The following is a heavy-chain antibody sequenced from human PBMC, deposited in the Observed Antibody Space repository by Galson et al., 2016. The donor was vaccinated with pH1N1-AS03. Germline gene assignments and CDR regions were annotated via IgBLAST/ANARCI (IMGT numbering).Heavy chain of an antibody. J-gene: IGHJ5*02. CDR1: GGTFSRYT. CDR3: ARGDGWFDP. CDR2: ISPTLHKP. Sequence: SVKVSCKASGGTFSRYTISWVRQALGQGLEWMGRISPTLHKPHYAQKFQGRVTITADRSTTTAYLELSSLTSHDTAVYFCARGDGWFDPWGQGTLVTVSS. V-gene: IGHV1-69*02.